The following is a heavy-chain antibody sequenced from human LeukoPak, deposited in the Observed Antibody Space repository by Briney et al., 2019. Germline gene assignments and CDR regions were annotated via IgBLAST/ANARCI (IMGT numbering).Heavy chain of an antibody. D-gene: IGHD4-17*01. CDR1: GYSISSGYY. Sequence: SETLSLTCTVSGYSISSGYYWGWIRQPPGKGLEWIGSIYHSGSTYYNPSLKSRVTISVDTSKNQFSLKLSSVTAADTAVYYCARSYGSYWYFDLWGRGTLVTVSS. V-gene: IGHV4-38-2*02. J-gene: IGHJ2*01. CDR2: IYHSGST. CDR3: ARSYGSYWYFDL.